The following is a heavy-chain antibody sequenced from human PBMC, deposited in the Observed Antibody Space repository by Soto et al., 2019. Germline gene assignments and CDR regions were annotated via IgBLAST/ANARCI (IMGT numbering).Heavy chain of an antibody. CDR1: GGTFSSYA. CDR3: ARSGYSSSDFDH. J-gene: IGHJ4*03. D-gene: IGHD6-13*01. CDR2: IIPIFGTA. V-gene: IGHV1-69*06. Sequence: GASVKVSCKASGGTFSSYAISWVRQAPGQGLEWMGGIIPIFGTANYAQKFQGRVTITADKSTSTAYMELSSPRLNSVTAADTAVYYCARSGYSSSDFDHWGQGTLVTVSS.